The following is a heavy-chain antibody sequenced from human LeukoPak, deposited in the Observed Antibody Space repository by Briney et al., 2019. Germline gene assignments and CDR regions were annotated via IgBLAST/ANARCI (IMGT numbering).Heavy chain of an antibody. Sequence: ASVKVSCKASGYTFTSYYMHWVRQAPGQGLEWMGIINPSGGSTSYAQKFQGRVTMTRDTSTSTVYMELSSLRSEDTAVYYCARDIRGSGLGATMHDYWGQGTLVTVSS. D-gene: IGHD1-26*01. V-gene: IGHV1-46*01. CDR1: GYTFTSYY. CDR3: ARDIRGSGLGATMHDY. J-gene: IGHJ4*02. CDR2: INPSGGST.